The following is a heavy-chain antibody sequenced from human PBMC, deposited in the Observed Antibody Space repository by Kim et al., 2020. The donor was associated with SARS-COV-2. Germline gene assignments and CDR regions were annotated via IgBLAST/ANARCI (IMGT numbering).Heavy chain of an antibody. Sequence: GGSLRLSCAASKFTFRDYGMHWVRQPPGKGLEWVAVISYGEKQTFYSDSVKGRFTISRDNPRSTLFLQMNSLRPDDTAIYYCAKDSGSDWYFDLWGQGSLVIVSS. CDR3: AKDSGSDWYFDL. CDR2: ISYGEKQT. V-gene: IGHV3-30*18. CDR1: KFTFRDYG. J-gene: IGHJ2*01. D-gene: IGHD5-12*01.